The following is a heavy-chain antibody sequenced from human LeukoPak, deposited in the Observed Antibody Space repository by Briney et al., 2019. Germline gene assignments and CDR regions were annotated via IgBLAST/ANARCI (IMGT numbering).Heavy chain of an antibody. CDR1: GFTFNTYW. V-gene: IGHV3-7*04. D-gene: IGHD4-17*01. Sequence: PGGSLRLSCAASGFTFNTYWMSWVRQAPGKGLEWVANINQDGTGEYYVESVRGRFAISRDNAKSSLFLQMNSLRAEDTAVYYCARLPATVKADYWGQGTLVTVSS. J-gene: IGHJ4*02. CDR3: ARLPATVKADY. CDR2: INQDGTGE.